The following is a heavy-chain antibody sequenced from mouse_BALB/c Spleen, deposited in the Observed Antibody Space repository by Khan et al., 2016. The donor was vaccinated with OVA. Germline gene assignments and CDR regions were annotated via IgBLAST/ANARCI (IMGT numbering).Heavy chain of an antibody. CDR3: SREGAYYRSDGWFSY. D-gene: IGHD2-14*01. J-gene: IGHJ3*01. CDR1: GYTFTTYT. V-gene: IGHV1-4*01. Sequence: VQLQQSGAELARPGASVKMSCKASGYTFTTYTMHWVKQRHGQGLEWIGYINPSNGYTNYNQKFKDKSTLTADKSSSTAYMQLSSLTSDYSAVYYGSREGAYYRSDGWFSYWGQGTLVTVSA. CDR2: INPSNGYT.